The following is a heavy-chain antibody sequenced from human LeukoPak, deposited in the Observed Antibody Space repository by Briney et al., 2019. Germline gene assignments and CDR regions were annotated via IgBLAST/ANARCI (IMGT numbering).Heavy chain of an antibody. J-gene: IGHJ3*02. CDR1: GDSISSSSYY. V-gene: IGHV4-39*07. CDR2: TYYSGSA. CDR3: ARDSGSYRRRAFDI. Sequence: TPSETLSLTCTVSGDSISSSSYYWGWIRQPPGKGLEWIGSTYYSGSAYYNPSLPSLKSRVTISVDTSKNQFSLRLSSVTAADTAVYYCARDSGSYRRRAFDIWGQGTMVTVSS. D-gene: IGHD1-26*01.